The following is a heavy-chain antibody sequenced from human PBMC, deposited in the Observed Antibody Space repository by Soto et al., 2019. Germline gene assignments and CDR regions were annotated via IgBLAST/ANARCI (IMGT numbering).Heavy chain of an antibody. CDR1: GGSFSGHY. J-gene: IGHJ4*02. Sequence: QVQLQQWGPGLLKPSETLSLTCAVYGGSFSGHYWTWIRQPPGKGLEWIGEMNHSGRTHYNPSIKSPVTMTVDTPKNQVSLKVSSVTAADTDIYYCARGRGLLLPLRYFDHWGQRALVTLSS. CDR2: MNHSGRT. D-gene: IGHD2-15*01. CDR3: ARGRGLLLPLRYFDH. V-gene: IGHV4-34*01.